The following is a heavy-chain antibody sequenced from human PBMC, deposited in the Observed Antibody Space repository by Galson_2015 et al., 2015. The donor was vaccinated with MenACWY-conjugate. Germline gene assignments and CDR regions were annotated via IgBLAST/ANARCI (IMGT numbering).Heavy chain of an antibody. CDR1: GFIFNTYW. V-gene: IGHV3-74*01. J-gene: IGHJ4*02. D-gene: IGHD1-26*01. CDR3: AKSRGASFYFDS. Sequence: SLRLSCAASGFIFNTYWMHWVRQAPGKGLVWVSRIHPGGSSTTYADSVKDRFPISRDNAKNTLYLQMNSLRPEDTAVFYCAKSRGASFYFDSWGQGTLVTVSS. CDR2: IHPGGSST.